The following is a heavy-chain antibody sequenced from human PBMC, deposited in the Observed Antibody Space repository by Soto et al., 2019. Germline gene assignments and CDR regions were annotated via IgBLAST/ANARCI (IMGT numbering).Heavy chain of an antibody. V-gene: IGHV4-39*01. J-gene: IGHJ4*02. D-gene: IGHD3-10*01. CDR1: GGSISSSSYY. CDR2: IYYSGST. CDR3: ARHLSRPRAPGDY. Sequence: SETLSLTCTVSGGSISSSSYYWGWIRQPPGKGLECIGSIYYSGSTYYNPSLKSRVTISIDTAKNQFSLKLGSVTAADTAVYYCARHLSRPRAPGDYWGQGTLVTVSS.